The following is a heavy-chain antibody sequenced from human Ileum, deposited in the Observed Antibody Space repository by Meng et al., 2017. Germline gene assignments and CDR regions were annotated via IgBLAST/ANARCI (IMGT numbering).Heavy chain of an antibody. Sequence: VQHPACGLGPLWPSAPLSLTCCVYGGSFSAYYWTWLRQPPWKGLEWIDEINHSATTSSRPSLMGRVSVSVDTSKNQFSLKLTSVTAADTAVYYCARSDRSVYWYFDLWGRGTLVTVSS. CDR3: ARSDRSVYWYFDL. J-gene: IGHJ2*01. CDR2: INHSATT. CDR1: GGSFSAYY. D-gene: IGHD3-22*01. V-gene: IGHV4-34*01.